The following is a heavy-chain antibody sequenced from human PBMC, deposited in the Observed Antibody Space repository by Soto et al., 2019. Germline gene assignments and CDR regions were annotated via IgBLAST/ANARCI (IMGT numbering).Heavy chain of an antibody. V-gene: IGHV4-59*01. J-gene: IGHJ6*02. CDR2: IYYSGSA. Sequence: SETLSLTCTVSGGSISTYYWSWIRQPPGKGLEWIGYIYYSGSANYNPSLKSRVTISVDTSKNQFSLKLSSVTAADTAVYYCARGDPLLWFGEKVYYGMDVWGQGTTVTVSS. D-gene: IGHD3-10*01. CDR1: GGSISTYY. CDR3: ARGDPLLWFGEKVYYGMDV.